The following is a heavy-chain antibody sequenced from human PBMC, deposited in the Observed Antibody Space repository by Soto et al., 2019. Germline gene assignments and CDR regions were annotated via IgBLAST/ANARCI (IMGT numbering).Heavy chain of an antibody. CDR1: GYSFTSYW. Sequence: PGESLKISCKGSGYSFTSYWIGWVRQMPGKGLEWMGIIYPGDSDTRYSPSFQGQVTISADKSISTAYLQWSSLKASDTAMYYCARVLTPTIVGATTDYYYYYGMDVWGQGTTVTVSS. D-gene: IGHD1-26*01. V-gene: IGHV5-51*01. CDR2: IYPGDSDT. CDR3: ARVLTPTIVGATTDYYYYYGMDV. J-gene: IGHJ6*02.